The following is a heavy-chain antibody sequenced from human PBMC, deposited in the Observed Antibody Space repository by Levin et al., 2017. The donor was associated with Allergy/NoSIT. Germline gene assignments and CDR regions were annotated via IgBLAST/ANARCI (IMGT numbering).Heavy chain of an antibody. V-gene: IGHV3-15*07. CDR2: IKSKTDGGTT. CDR3: TTDVWGYYSSDY. J-gene: IGHJ4*02. D-gene: IGHD3-16*01. Sequence: GGSLRLSCAASGFTFNNAWMNWVRQAPGKGLEWVGHIKSKTDGGTTDYAAPLKGRFTISRDDSKNTVYLQMNSLRTEDTAVYFCTTDVWGYYSSDYWGQGTLVTVSS. CDR1: GFTFNNAW.